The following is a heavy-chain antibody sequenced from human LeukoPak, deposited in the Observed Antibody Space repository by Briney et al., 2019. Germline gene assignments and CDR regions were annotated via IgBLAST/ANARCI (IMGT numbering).Heavy chain of an antibody. CDR1: GFSLSSSGVG. CDR3: ARIYSGGYGSGSYYNDLDY. Sequence: ESGPTLVKPTQTLTLTCTFSGFSLSSSGVGVGWIRQPPGKALEWLALIYWDDDKRYSPSLKSRLTITKDTSKNQVVLTMTNMDPVDTATYYCARIYSGGYGSGSYYNDLDYWGQGTLVTVSS. D-gene: IGHD3-10*01. CDR2: IYWDDDK. J-gene: IGHJ4*02. V-gene: IGHV2-5*02.